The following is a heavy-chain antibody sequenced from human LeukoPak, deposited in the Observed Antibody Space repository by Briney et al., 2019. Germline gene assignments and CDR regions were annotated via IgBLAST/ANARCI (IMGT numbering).Heavy chain of an antibody. CDR1: GFMCSSYE. Sequence: GGSLRLSCVASGFMCSSYEMNWVRQAPGKGLEWVSYISNSGNNIDYADSVKGRFTISRDNAKNSQYLQMNNLRAEDTAVYYCARVGAFYSFYFGMDIWGQGTTVAVSS. CDR2: ISNSGNNI. J-gene: IGHJ6*02. V-gene: IGHV3-48*03. CDR3: ARVGAFYSFYFGMDI. D-gene: IGHD4-17*01.